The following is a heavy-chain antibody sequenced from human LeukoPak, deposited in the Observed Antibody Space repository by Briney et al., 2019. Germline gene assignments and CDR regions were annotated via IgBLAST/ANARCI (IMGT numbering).Heavy chain of an antibody. CDR2: IKQDGSEK. CDR1: GFTFSNYW. D-gene: IGHD3-10*01. CDR3: ARRWLGDPYGMDV. Sequence: PGGSLRLSCAASGFTFSNYWMSWVRQAPGKGLEWVANIKQDGSEKYYVDSVKGRFTISRDNAKNSLYLQINSLRDEDTAVYYCARRWLGDPYGMDVWGQGTTVSVSS. V-gene: IGHV3-7*03. J-gene: IGHJ6*02.